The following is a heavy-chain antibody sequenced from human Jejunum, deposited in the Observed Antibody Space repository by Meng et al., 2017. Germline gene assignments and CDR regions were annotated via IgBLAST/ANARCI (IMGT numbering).Heavy chain of an antibody. CDR2: IYYDGST. J-gene: IGHJ3*01. V-gene: IGHV4-59*01. Sequence: QLRLQESGPGLVRPSETLSLTCTLFDGYISTYYWNWIRQSPGKGLEWLGRIYYDGSTTYNPSLKSRLTMSIETLKRVLFLQLSSVTAEDTAVYYCARDFHQAGFDLWGPGTVVTVSS. CDR3: ARDFHQAGFDL. CDR1: DGYISTYY.